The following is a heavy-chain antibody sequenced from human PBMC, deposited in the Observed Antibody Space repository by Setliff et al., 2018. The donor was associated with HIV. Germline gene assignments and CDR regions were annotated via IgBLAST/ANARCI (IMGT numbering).Heavy chain of an antibody. CDR2: INHSGST. Sequence: PSETLSLTCAVYGGSFNGYSWTWIRQPPGKGLEWIGGINHSGSTNYNPSLKSRVTISGDTSKNQFSLELTSVTAADTAVYYCARGTRYNGDGNPNWGQGTLVTVSS. J-gene: IGHJ4*02. CDR3: ARGTRYNGDGNPN. CDR1: GGSFNGYS. V-gene: IGHV4-34*01. D-gene: IGHD1-1*01.